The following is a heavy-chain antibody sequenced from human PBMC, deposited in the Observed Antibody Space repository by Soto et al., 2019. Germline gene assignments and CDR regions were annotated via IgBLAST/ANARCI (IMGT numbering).Heavy chain of an antibody. D-gene: IGHD2-15*01. CDR1: GFTFSSYG. Sequence: GGSLRLSCAASGFTFSSYGMHWVRQAPGKGLEWVAVISYDGSNKYYADSVKGRFTISRDNSKNTLYLQMNSLRAEDTAVYYCAKDRAQNWGCSGGSCYSVGFGAFDIWGQGTMVTVSS. J-gene: IGHJ3*02. CDR3: AKDRAQNWGCSGGSCYSVGFGAFDI. V-gene: IGHV3-30*18. CDR2: ISYDGSNK.